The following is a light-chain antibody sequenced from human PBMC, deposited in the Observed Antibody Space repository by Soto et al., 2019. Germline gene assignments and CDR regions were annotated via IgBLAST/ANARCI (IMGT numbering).Light chain of an antibody. CDR2: KAS. V-gene: IGKV1-5*03. CDR3: QQYNSYSQT. CDR1: QSIRSW. J-gene: IGKJ1*01. Sequence: DIQMTQSPSTLSASVGDRVTNTCRASQSIRSWLAWYHQKPWKAPKLLIYKASSLESGVSSRFSGSGSGTEFTLTISSLQPDDFATYYCQQYNSYSQTFGQGTKVDIK.